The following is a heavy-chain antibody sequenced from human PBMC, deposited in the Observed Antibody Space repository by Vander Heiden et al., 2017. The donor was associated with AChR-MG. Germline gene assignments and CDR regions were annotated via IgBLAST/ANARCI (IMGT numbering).Heavy chain of an antibody. CDR2: IWYDGSNK. CDR3: ARWGSSHRKIYYYYYYMDV. CDR1: GFTFSSYG. J-gene: IGHJ6*03. V-gene: IGHV3-33*01. Sequence: VQPGRSLRLSCAASGFTFSSYGMHWVRQAPGKGLEWVAVIWYDGSNKYYADSVKGRFTISRDNSKNTLYLQMNSLRAEDTAVYYCARWGSSHRKIYYYYYYMDVWGKGTTVTVSS. D-gene: IGHD6-6*01.